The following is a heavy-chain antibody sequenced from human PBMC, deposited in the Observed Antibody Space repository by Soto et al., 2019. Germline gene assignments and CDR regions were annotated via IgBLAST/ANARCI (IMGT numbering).Heavy chain of an antibody. CDR3: AGEESHCSSASCYDYFDY. CDR1: GGTFSSYT. V-gene: IGHV1-69*08. CDR2: IIPILGIA. Sequence: QVQLVQSGAEVKKPGSSVNVSCKASGGTFSSYTISWVRQTPGQGLEWMGRIIPILGIANYAQKLQRRITTTADKATSTAYTELSSLRAYNTAVDYCAGEESHCSSASCYDYFDYWGQGTLVTVSS. D-gene: IGHD2-2*01. J-gene: IGHJ4*02.